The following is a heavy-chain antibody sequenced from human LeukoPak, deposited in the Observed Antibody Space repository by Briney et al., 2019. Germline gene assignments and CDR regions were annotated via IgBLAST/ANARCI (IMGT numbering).Heavy chain of an antibody. CDR2: IYYSGST. Sequence: PSETLSLTCTVSGGSISSSSYYWGWIRQPPGKGLEWIGSIYYSGSTYYNPSLKSRVTISVDTSKNQFSLKLSSVTAADTAVYYCARTPLGIFGVVDYWGQGTLVTVSS. J-gene: IGHJ4*02. D-gene: IGHD3-3*01. CDR1: GGSISSSSYY. CDR3: ARTPLGIFGVVDY. V-gene: IGHV4-39*01.